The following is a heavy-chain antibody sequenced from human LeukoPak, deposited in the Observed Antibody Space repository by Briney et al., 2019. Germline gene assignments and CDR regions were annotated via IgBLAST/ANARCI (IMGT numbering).Heavy chain of an antibody. CDR3: ARGNFYGSGSDFQY. Sequence: GASVKVSCKASGYTFTGYYMHWVRQAPGQGLEWMGWISPSSGGRHYVQKFQGRVTMTRDTSISTAYMELSRLTSDDTAVYYCARGNFYGSGSDFQYWGQGTLVTVSS. D-gene: IGHD3-10*01. CDR1: GYTFTGYY. CDR2: ISPSSGGR. V-gene: IGHV1-2*02. J-gene: IGHJ4*02.